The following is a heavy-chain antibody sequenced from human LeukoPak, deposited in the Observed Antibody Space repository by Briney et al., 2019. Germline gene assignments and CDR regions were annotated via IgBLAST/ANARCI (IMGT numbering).Heavy chain of an antibody. CDR3: AKGLYDNSGHPDDDY. D-gene: IGHD3-22*01. Sequence: GGSLRLSCAASRFTFSNFGMHWVRQAPGKGLEWVAFIRYDGINKYYADSMKGRFTISRDNSKNTLYLQMNSLRNEDTAVYYCAKGLYDNSGHPDDDYWGQGTLVTVSS. CDR2: IRYDGINK. J-gene: IGHJ4*02. CDR1: RFTFSNFG. V-gene: IGHV3-30*02.